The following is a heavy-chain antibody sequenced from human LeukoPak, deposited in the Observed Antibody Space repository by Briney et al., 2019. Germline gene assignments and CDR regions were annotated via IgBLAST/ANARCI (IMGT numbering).Heavy chain of an antibody. CDR1: GFTFSNFG. V-gene: IGHV3-49*04. CDR2: IRSKLYGGAT. Sequence: GGSLTLSCAASGFTFSNFGINWVRQAPGKGLEWVGFIRSKLYGGATEYASSVKGRFTISRDDSNSIAYLQMNSLKTEDTAVYYCTRFTIFGVVDVFDIWGQGTMVTVSS. J-gene: IGHJ3*02. CDR3: TRFTIFGVVDVFDI. D-gene: IGHD3-3*01.